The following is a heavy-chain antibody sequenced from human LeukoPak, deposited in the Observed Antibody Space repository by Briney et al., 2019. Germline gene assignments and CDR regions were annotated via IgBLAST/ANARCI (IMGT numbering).Heavy chain of an antibody. CDR3: AKCCYDSSGYYFGAFDI. V-gene: IGHV3-53*01. J-gene: IGHJ3*02. D-gene: IGHD3-22*01. CDR1: GFTVSSNF. CDR2: IYSGGST. Sequence: GGSLRLSCAASGFTVSSNFMSWVRQAPGKGLEWVSAIYSGGSTYYADSVKGRFTISRDNSKNTLYLQMNSLRAEDTAVYYCAKCCYDSSGYYFGAFDIWGQGTMVTVSS.